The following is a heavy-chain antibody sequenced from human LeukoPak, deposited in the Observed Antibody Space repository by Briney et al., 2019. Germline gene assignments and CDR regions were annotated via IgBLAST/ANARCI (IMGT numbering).Heavy chain of an antibody. V-gene: IGHV4-59*01. CDR1: GASISQYY. D-gene: IGHD1-1*01. J-gene: IGHJ4*02. CDR2: VYDGDT. CDR3: AGVRTEAADY. Sequence: SETLSLTCTVSGASISQYYWTWIRQPPGKGLEWIGYVYDGDTNYSPSLKSRVTISGDTSENQFSLKLTSVTAADTAVYYCAGVRTEAADYWGQGTLVTVSS.